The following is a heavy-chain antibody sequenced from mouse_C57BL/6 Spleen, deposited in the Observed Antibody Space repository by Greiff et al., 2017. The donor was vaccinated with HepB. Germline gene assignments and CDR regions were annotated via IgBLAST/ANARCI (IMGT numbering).Heavy chain of an antibody. V-gene: IGHV1-69*01. CDR1: GYTFTSYC. CDR3: ARRAIVTLDY. J-gene: IGHJ2*01. Sequence: QVQLQQPGAELVMPGASVKLSCKASGYTFTSYCMHWVKQRPGQGLEWIGEIDPSDSYTNYNQKFKGKSTLTVDKSSSTAYMQLSSLTSEDSAVYYCARRAIVTLDYWGQGTTLTVSS. CDR2: IDPSDSYT. D-gene: IGHD2-5*01.